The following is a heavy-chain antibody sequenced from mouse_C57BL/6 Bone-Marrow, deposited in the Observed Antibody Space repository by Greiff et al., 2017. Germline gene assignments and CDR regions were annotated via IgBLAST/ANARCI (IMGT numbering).Heavy chain of an antibody. Sequence: QVQLQQPGAELVMPGASVKLSCKASGYTFTSYWMHWVKQRPGQGLEWIGEIDPSDSYTNYNQKFKGKSTLTVDKSSSTAYMQLSSLTSEDSAVYYCARDRGYFFPYWYFDVWGTGTTVTVSS. CDR3: ARDRGYFFPYWYFDV. J-gene: IGHJ1*03. V-gene: IGHV1-69*01. CDR1: GYTFTSYW. CDR2: IDPSDSYT. D-gene: IGHD2-3*01.